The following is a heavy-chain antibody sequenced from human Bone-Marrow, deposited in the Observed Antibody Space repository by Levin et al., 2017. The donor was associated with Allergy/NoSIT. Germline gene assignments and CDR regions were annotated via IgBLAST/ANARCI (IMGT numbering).Heavy chain of an antibody. CDR2: LTGSGGTT. D-gene: IGHD6-19*01. J-gene: IGHJ4*02. Sequence: GGSLRLSCAASGFTFSNYAISWVRQAPGKGLEWVSALTGSGGTTYYADSVKGRFTISRDNSKNTLYLQMNSLRVDDTAVYFCAKDLGISGWNFDYWGQGTLVTVSS. CDR1: GFTFSNYA. CDR3: AKDLGISGWNFDY. V-gene: IGHV3-23*01.